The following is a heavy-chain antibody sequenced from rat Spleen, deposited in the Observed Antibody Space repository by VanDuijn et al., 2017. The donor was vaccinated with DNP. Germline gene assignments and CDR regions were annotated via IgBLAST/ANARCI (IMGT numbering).Heavy chain of an antibody. CDR1: GFTFSDYA. D-gene: IGHD1-7*01. J-gene: IGHJ2*01. CDR2: ITTTGVNT. Sequence: EVQLVESGGGLVQPGRSLKLSCAASGFTFSDYAMAWVRQAPTKGLEWVATITTTGVNTYYRDSVKDRFTISRDNSKATLYLQMDSLRSEDTATYYCARPYYGYDQLADYFHYWGQGVMVTVSS. V-gene: IGHV5S23*01. CDR3: ARPYYGYDQLADYFHY.